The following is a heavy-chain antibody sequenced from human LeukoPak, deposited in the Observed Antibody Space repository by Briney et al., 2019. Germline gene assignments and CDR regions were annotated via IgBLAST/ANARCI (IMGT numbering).Heavy chain of an antibody. D-gene: IGHD3-3*01. CDR3: ARVISLDYDFWSGYYRNWFDP. Sequence: SETLSLTCTVSGGSISSSSYYWGWIRQPPGKGLEWIGSIYCSGSTYYNPSLKSRVTISVDTSKNQFSLKLSSVTAADTAVYYCARVISLDYDFWSGYYRNWFDPWGQGTLVTVSS. CDR2: IYCSGST. CDR1: GGSISSSSYY. J-gene: IGHJ5*02. V-gene: IGHV4-39*07.